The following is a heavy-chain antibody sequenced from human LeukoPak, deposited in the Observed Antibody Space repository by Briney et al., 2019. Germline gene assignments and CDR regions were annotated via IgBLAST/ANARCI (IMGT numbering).Heavy chain of an antibody. CDR2: INAGNGNT. D-gene: IGHD2-2*01. CDR1: GYTFTSYA. J-gene: IGHJ6*02. V-gene: IGHV1-3*01. Sequence: GASVKVSCKASGYTFTSYAMHWVRQAPGQRLEWMGWINAGNGNTKYSQKFQGRVTITRDTSASTAYMELSSPRSEDTAVYYCARGDCSSTSCYDRGVYYYYYGMDVWGQGTTVTVSS. CDR3: ARGDCSSTSCYDRGVYYYYYGMDV.